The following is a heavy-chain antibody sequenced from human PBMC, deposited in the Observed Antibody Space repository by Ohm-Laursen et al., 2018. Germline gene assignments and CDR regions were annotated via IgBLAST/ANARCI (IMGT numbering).Heavy chain of an antibody. CDR2: IDTSSRGI. CDR1: GFSLSSYS. J-gene: IGHJ6*02. Sequence: SLRLSCAASGFSLSSYSMNWVRQAPGKGLQWVSYIDTSSRGIYSADSVKGRFTISRDNAKNSLYLQMNSLRAEDTAVYYCARDVAHGGYGFGMDVWGQGTTVTVSS. V-gene: IGHV3-48*04. CDR3: ARDVAHGGYGFGMDV. D-gene: IGHD5-12*01.